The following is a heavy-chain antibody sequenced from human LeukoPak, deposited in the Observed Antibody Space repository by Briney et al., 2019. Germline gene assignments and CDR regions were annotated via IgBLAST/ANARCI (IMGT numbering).Heavy chain of an antibody. D-gene: IGHD3-10*01. V-gene: IGHV3-23*01. CDR2: ISGSGGST. Sequence: GGSLRLSCAASGFTFSSYAMSWVRQAPGKGLEWVSAISGSGGSTYYADSVKGRFTISRDNSKNTLYLQMNSLRAEDTSVYYCANVGLVRGVIISPLYYFDYWGQGTLVTVSS. CDR3: ANVGLVRGVIISPLYYFDY. J-gene: IGHJ4*02. CDR1: GFTFSSYA.